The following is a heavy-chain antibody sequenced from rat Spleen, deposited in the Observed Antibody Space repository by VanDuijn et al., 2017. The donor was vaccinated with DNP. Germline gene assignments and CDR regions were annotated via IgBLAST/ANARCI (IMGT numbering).Heavy chain of an antibody. CDR3: AREWYFDF. J-gene: IGHJ1*01. CDR1: GFSLTSNS. Sequence: QVQLKESGPVLVQASETLSLTCTVSGFSLTSNSVNWVRQPPGKGLEWMGVIRGNGNTNYNSALKSRLSISRDTSKSQVYLKMNSLQTEDTATYYCAREWYFDFWGPGTMVTVSS. CDR2: IRGNGNT. V-gene: IGHV2-13*01.